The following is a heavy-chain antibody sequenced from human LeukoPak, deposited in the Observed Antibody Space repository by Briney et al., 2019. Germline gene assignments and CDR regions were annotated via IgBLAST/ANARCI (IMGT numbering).Heavy chain of an antibody. D-gene: IGHD5/OR15-5a*01. CDR2: IRYDGSNK. V-gene: IGHV3-30*02. J-gene: IGHJ4*02. CDR3: AKDLGSTRFFDY. CDR1: GFTFSSYG. Sequence: GGSLRLSCAASGFTFSSYGMHWVRQAPGNGLEWVAFIRYDGSNKYYADSVKGRFTISRDNSKNTLYLQMNSLRAEDTAVYYCAKDLGSTRFFDYWGQGTLVTVSS.